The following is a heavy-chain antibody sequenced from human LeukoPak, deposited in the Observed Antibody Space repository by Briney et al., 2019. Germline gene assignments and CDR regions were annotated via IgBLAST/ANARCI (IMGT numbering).Heavy chain of an antibody. CDR1: GFTFSSYE. V-gene: IGHV3-48*03. CDR3: ARDRSSGWLAFFTGFDP. J-gene: IGHJ5*02. D-gene: IGHD6-19*01. CDR2: ISSSGSTI. Sequence: GGSLRLSCAASGFTFSSYEMNWVRQAPGKGLEWVSYISSSGSTIYYADSVKGRFTISRDNAKNSLYLQMNSLRAEDTAVYYCARDRSSGWLAFFTGFDPWGQGTLVTVSS.